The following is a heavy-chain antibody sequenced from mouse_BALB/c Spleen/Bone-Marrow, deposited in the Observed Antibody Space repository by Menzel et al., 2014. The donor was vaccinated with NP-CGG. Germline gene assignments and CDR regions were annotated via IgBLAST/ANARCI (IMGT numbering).Heavy chain of an antibody. V-gene: IGHV1-69*02. CDR1: GYTFTSYW. J-gene: IGHJ2*01. CDR2: IYPSDSYT. CDR3: TRSYGSSYEFYFDY. D-gene: IGHD1-1*01. Sequence: VQLQQSGAELVRPGASVKLSCKDSGYTFTSYWINWMKQRPGQGLEWIGNIYPSDSYTNYNQKFKDRATLTVDKSSSTAYMQLSSPTSEDSAVYYCTRSYGSSYEFYFDYRGQGTPLTVSS.